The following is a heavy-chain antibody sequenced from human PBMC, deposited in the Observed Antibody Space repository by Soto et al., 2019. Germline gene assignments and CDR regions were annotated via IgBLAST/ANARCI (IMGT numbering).Heavy chain of an antibody. D-gene: IGHD6-13*01. V-gene: IGHV3-49*03. J-gene: IGHJ4*02. Sequence: GESLKISCTASGFTFGDYAMSWFRQAPGKGLEWVGFIRSKAYGGTTEYAASVKGRFTISRDDSKSIAYLQMNSLKTEDTAVYYCTRGGYSSSWYGNYWGQGTLVTVSS. CDR3: TRGGYSSSWYGNY. CDR2: IRSKAYGGTT. CDR1: GFTFGDYA.